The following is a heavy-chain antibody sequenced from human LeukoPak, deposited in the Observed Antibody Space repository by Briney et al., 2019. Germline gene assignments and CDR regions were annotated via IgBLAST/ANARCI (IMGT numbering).Heavy chain of an antibody. J-gene: IGHJ2*01. Sequence: SVNVSCKASAGTFSSYAISWVRQAPGQGLELMGGIIPIFGTANYAQKFQGRVTITADEFTSTAYMELSSLRSEDTAVYYCARDPWSMQFFDLWGRGTLVTVSS. D-gene: IGHD2-15*01. CDR3: ARDPWSMQFFDL. V-gene: IGHV1-69*13. CDR1: AGTFSSYA. CDR2: IIPIFGTA.